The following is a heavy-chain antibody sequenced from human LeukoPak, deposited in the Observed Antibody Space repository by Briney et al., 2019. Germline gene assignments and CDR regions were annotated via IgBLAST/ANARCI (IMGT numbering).Heavy chain of an antibody. D-gene: IGHD2-8*02. Sequence: GGSLRLSCAASGFTFSNYDMHWVRQVIGKGLEWVSSIGAAGDTYYAGSVKGRFTISRENAKNSLYLQMNSLRAGDTAVYYCARRSTANAFDIWGQGTMVTVSS. CDR3: ARRSTANAFDI. CDR1: GFTFSNYD. J-gene: IGHJ3*02. V-gene: IGHV3-13*01. CDR2: IGAAGDT.